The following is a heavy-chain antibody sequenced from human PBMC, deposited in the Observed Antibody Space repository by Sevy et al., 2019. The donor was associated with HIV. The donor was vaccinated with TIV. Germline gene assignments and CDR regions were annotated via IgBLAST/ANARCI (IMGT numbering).Heavy chain of an antibody. V-gene: IGHV3-30*02. J-gene: IGHJ3*01. CDR2: TRYDGTTK. CDR1: GFTFSRSG. Sequence: GGSLRLSCAATGFTFSRSGMHWVRQAPGKGLEWVSFTRYDGTTKNYADSVKGRFTISRDNSKNTLYLQMNSLRADDTAVYYCAKVGSTTVTTSDAFDLWGQGTMVTVSS. CDR3: AKVGSTTVTTSDAFDL. D-gene: IGHD4-17*01.